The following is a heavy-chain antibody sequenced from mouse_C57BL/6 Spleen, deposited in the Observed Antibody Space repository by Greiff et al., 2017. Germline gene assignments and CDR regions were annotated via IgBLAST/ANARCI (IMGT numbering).Heavy chain of an antibody. CDR3: ARSDGSSSWFAY. V-gene: IGHV1-54*01. Sequence: QVQLQQSGAELVRPGTSVKVSCKASGYAFTNYLIEWVKQRPGQGLEWIGVINPGSGGTNYNEQFKGKATLTADKSSSTAYMQLSSLTSEDSAVYFCARSDGSSSWFAYWGQGTLVTVSA. J-gene: IGHJ3*01. CDR1: GYAFTNYL. CDR2: INPGSGGT. D-gene: IGHD1-1*01.